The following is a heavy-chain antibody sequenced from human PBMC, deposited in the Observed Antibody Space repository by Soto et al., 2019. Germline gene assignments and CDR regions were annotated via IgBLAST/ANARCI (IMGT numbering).Heavy chain of an antibody. CDR2: ISAYNGNT. D-gene: IGHD3-9*01. Sequence: ASVEVSCKASGYTFTSYGISWVRQSPGQGLEWMGWISAYNGNTNYAQKLQGRVTMTTDTSTSTAYMELRSLRPGHTAVYYCARGLLGYDILTGYYHPDQWWFDRWGQGTMVTVSS. CDR1: GYTFTSYG. J-gene: IGHJ5*02. CDR3: ARGLLGYDILTGYYHPDQWWFDR. V-gene: IGHV1-18*01.